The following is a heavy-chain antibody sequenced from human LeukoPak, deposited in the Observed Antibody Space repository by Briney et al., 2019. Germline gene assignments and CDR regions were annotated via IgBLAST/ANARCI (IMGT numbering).Heavy chain of an antibody. CDR3: ARPISIAARRVWFDP. CDR2: IYYSGST. D-gene: IGHD6-6*01. CDR1: GGSISSGGYY. Sequence: RPSETLSLTCTVSGGSISSGGYYWSWIRQHPGKGLEWIGYIYYSGSTYYNPSLKSRVTISVDTSKNQFSLKLSSVTAADTAVYYCARPISIAARRVWFDPWGQGTLVTVSS. J-gene: IGHJ5*02. V-gene: IGHV4-31*03.